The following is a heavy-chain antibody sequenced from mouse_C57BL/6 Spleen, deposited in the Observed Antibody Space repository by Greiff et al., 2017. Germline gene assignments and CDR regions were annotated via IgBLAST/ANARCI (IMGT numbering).Heavy chain of an antibody. J-gene: IGHJ2*01. CDR3: ASLYDGYFNYFDD. Sequence: VHVKQSGPVLVKPGASVKMSCKASGYTFTDYYMNWVKQSHGKSLEWIGVINPYNGGTSNNQKFKGKATLTVDKSSSTAYMELNSLTSEDSAVYYCASLYDGYFNYFDDWGKGTTLTVSS. D-gene: IGHD2-3*01. CDR2: INPYNGGT. V-gene: IGHV1-19*01. CDR1: GYTFTDYY.